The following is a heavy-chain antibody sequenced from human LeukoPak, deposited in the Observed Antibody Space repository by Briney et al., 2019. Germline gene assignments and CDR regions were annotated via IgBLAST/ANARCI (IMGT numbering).Heavy chain of an antibody. J-gene: IGHJ6*02. V-gene: IGHV1-69*13. CDR1: GGTFSSYA. CDR2: IIPIFGTA. Sequence: SVTVSCKASGGTFSSYAISWVRQAPGQGLEWMGGIIPIFGTANYAQKFQGRVTITADESTSTAYMELSSLRSEDTAVYYCARDDYCTNGVCYSFMDVWGQGTTVTVSS. D-gene: IGHD2-8*01. CDR3: ARDDYCTNGVCYSFMDV.